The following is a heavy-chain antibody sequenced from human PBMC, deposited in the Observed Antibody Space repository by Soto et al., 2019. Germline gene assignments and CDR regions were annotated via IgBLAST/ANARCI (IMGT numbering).Heavy chain of an antibody. V-gene: IGHV1-69*19. CDR2: IIPIFGTP. J-gene: IGHJ4*02. Sequence: QVQLVQSGAEVKKPGSSVKVSCKASGGSFSSYAISWVRQAPGQGLEWMGGIIPIFGTPSYAQNFQGRVTMTADDSGSRVYREKSSLIVKKTGVYNSPRECSSSTRRFDNRRQLTMVTVFS. CDR1: GGSFSSYA. CDR3: PRECSSSTRRFDN. D-gene: IGHD6-6*01.